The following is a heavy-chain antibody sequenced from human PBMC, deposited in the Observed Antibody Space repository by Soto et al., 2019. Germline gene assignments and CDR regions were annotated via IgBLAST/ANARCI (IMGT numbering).Heavy chain of an antibody. CDR3: ARADYGGDYLDY. J-gene: IGHJ4*02. Sequence: GGSLRLSCAAAGFTFSSYARHWVRQAPGKGLEWVAVISYDGSNKYYADSVKGRFTISRDSSKNTLYVQMNSLRAEDTAVYYCARADYGGDYLDYWGQGTLVTVSS. D-gene: IGHD4-17*01. CDR2: ISYDGSNK. V-gene: IGHV3-30-3*01. CDR1: GFTFSSYA.